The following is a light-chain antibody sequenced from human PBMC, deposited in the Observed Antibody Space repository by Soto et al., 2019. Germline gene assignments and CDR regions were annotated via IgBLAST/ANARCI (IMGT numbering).Light chain of an antibody. Sequence: EVVLTQSPATLSLSPGEGATLSCRASQGIGNYLAWYQQKPGQAPRLLIYATSNRAPGIPARFSGSGSGTDFTLTISSLEPEDFAVYYCQQRSSWPFTFGPGTKVDIK. CDR2: ATS. CDR3: QQRSSWPFT. J-gene: IGKJ3*01. V-gene: IGKV3-11*01. CDR1: QGIGNY.